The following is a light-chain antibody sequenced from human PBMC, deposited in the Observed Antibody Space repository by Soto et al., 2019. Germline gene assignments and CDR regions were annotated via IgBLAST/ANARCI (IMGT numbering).Light chain of an antibody. CDR2: LGS. CDR3: MQSLQTPA. Sequence: DIVLTQSPLSLPVTPGEPASISCKSSQSLLHSNGYNYLDWYLQKPGQSPQLLIFLGSNRASGVPDRFSGSGSGTDFTLTINRVEAEDVGVYYCMQSLQTPAFGKGTKVDIK. J-gene: IGKJ1*01. V-gene: IGKV2-28*01. CDR1: QSLLHSNGYNY.